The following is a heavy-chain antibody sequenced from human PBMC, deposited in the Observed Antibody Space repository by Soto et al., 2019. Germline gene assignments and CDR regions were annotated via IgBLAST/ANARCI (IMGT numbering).Heavy chain of an antibody. J-gene: IGHJ5*02. D-gene: IGHD2-15*01. CDR3: ARLVVVVAATGWFDP. V-gene: IGHV1-69*13. Sequence: SVKVSCKASGGTFSSYAISWVRQAPGQGLEWMGGIIPIFGTANYAQKFQGRVTITADESTSTAYMELSSLRSEDTAVYYCARLVVVVAATGWFDPWGQGTLVTVSS. CDR2: IIPIFGTA. CDR1: GGTFSSYA.